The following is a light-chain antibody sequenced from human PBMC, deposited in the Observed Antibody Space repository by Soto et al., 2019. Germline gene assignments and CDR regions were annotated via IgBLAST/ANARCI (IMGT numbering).Light chain of an antibody. CDR1: SSNVGGNP. J-gene: IGLJ1*01. CDR3: ASGYDSLNGPV. Sequence: QSVLTQPPSASGTPGQRVTISCSGSSSNVGGNPVNWYQHVPTTAPKLLIYTNTQRPSGVPDRCSGSKSGTSASLAISGLQYEDEADYYCASGYDSLNGPVFGTGTKLTVL. CDR2: TNT. V-gene: IGLV1-44*01.